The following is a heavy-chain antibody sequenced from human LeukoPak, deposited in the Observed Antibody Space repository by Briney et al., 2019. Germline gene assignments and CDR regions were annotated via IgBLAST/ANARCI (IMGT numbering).Heavy chain of an antibody. J-gene: IGHJ4*02. CDR1: GGSFSGYY. CDR3: ARADSSGYPYYFDY. Sequence: SETLSLTCAAYGGSFSGYYWSWIRQPPGKGLEWIGEINHSGSTNYNPSLKSRVTISVDTSKNQFSLKLSSVTAADTAVYYCARADSSGYPYYFDYWGQGTLVTVSS. V-gene: IGHV4-34*01. CDR2: INHSGST. D-gene: IGHD3-22*01.